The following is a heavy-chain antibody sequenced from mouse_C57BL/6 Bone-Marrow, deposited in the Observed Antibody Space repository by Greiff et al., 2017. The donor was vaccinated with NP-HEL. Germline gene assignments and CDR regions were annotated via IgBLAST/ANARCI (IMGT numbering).Heavy chain of an antibody. CDR3: ARLYGSSDY. V-gene: IGHV1-54*01. CDR2: INPGSGGT. Sequence: VQLQQSGAELVRPGTSVKVSCKASGYAFTNYLIEWVKQRPGQGLEWIGVINPGSGGTNYNEKLKGKATLTADKSSSTAYMQLSSLTSEDSAVYFCARLYGSSDYWGQGTTLTVSS. CDR1: GYAFTNYL. D-gene: IGHD1-1*01. J-gene: IGHJ2*01.